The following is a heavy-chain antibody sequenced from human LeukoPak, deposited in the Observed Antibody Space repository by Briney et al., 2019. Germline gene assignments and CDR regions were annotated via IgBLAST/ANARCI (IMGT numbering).Heavy chain of an antibody. CDR1: GFTFSSFG. CDR3: AKDVEGYSYGYYMDV. V-gene: IGHV3-30*02. D-gene: IGHD5-18*01. CDR2: IRYDGNNK. Sequence: GGSLRLSCAASGFTFSSFGMHWVRQAPGKGLEWVTFIRYDGNNKHYVDSVKGRFTISRDNSKNMLYLEMNSLRAEDTAVYYCAKDVEGYSYGYYMDVWGKGTTVTISS. J-gene: IGHJ6*03.